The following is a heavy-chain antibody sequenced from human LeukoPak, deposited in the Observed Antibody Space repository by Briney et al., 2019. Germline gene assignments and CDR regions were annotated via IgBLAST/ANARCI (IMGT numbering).Heavy chain of an antibody. Sequence: GGSLRLSCAASEFTFSKIGMTWLRQAPGKGLEWDSTISASGQSTFYADSVKGRFTISRDNSRNTLYLQMNSLSSEDTAVYYCARAPTRPTLIVFDLYFDYWGQGSLVTVSS. D-gene: IGHD3-22*01. CDR3: ARAPTRPTLIVFDLYFDY. CDR1: EFTFSKIG. V-gene: IGHV3-23*01. J-gene: IGHJ4*02. CDR2: ISASGQST.